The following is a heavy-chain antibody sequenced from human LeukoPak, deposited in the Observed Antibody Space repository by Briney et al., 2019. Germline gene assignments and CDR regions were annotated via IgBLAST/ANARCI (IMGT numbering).Heavy chain of an antibody. CDR3: AKAGEKLYNYFDY. J-gene: IGHJ4*02. V-gene: IGHV3-23*01. Sequence: GGSLRLSCAASGFTFSSYAMSWVRQAPGKGLEWVSAISGSGGSTYYADSVKGRLTISRDNSKNTLYLQMNSLRAEDTAVYYCAKAGEKLYNYFDYWGQGTLVTVSS. CDR1: GFTFSSYA. D-gene: IGHD7-27*01. CDR2: ISGSGGST.